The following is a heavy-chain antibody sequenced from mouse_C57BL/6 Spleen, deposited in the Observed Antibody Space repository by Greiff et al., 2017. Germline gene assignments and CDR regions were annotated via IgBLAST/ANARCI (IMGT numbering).Heavy chain of an antibody. Sequence: EVQVVESGGGLVKPGGSLKLSCAASGFTFSDYGMHWVRQAPEKGLEWVAYISSGSSTIYYADTVKGRFTISRDNAKNTLFLQMTSLRSEDTAMYYCAREEWLRRYFDYWGQGTTLTVSS. D-gene: IGHD2-2*01. CDR3: AREEWLRRYFDY. V-gene: IGHV5-17*01. J-gene: IGHJ2*01. CDR1: GFTFSDYG. CDR2: ISSGSSTI.